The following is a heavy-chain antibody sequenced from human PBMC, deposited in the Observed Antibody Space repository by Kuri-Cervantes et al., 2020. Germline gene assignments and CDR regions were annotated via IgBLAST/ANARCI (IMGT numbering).Heavy chain of an antibody. D-gene: IGHD2-2*01. CDR3: ARDRPNSYIYQPFYYMDV. Sequence: SETLSLTCTVSGGSVSSGSYYWSWIRQPPGKGLEWIGEINHSGSTSYNPSLKSRVTISIDTSKKQFSLNLNSVTAADTAVCYCARDRPNSYIYQPFYYMDVWGTGTTVTVSS. V-gene: IGHV4-61*01. CDR2: INHSGST. J-gene: IGHJ6*03. CDR1: GGSVSSGSYY.